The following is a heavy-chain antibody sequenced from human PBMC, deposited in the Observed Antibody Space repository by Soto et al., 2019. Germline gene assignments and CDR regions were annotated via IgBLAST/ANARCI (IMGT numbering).Heavy chain of an antibody. Sequence: EVQLLESGGALVQPGGSQRLSCVGSGFTFSTNYGLAWVRQARGKGLEWVPSISGSGDGIAYADSVKGRFTISTDSSKNTLYLQMNNLRADDTAAYFCAKKCRGSCPFDYWGQGTLVTVSS. J-gene: IGHJ4*02. CDR2: ISGSGDGI. CDR1: GFTFSTNYG. CDR3: AKKCRGSCPFDY. V-gene: IGHV3-23*01. D-gene: IGHD1-26*01.